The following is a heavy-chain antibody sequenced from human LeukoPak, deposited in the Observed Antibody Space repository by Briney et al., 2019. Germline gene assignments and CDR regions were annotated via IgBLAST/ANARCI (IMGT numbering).Heavy chain of an antibody. V-gene: IGHV3-21*04. CDR2: ITSSSSHM. J-gene: IGHJ4*02. D-gene: IGHD3-22*01. Sequence: PGGSLRLSCAASGFSFSSYSMNWVRQAPGKGLEWVSSITSSSSHMYYANSLKGRFTISRDNSKNTLYLQMNSLRAEDTAVYYCAKDPPYYYDSSGSFDYWGQGTLVTVSS. CDR3: AKDPPYYYDSSGSFDY. CDR1: GFSFSSYS.